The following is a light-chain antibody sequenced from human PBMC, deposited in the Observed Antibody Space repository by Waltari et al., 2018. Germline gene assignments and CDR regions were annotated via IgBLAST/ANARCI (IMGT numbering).Light chain of an antibody. CDR3: CSYAGSGTFVV. CDR1: SSDVGSNNL. J-gene: IGLJ2*01. V-gene: IGLV2-23*03. Sequence: QSALTQPASVSGSPGPSITIPCTGTSSDVGSNNLVSWYQQHPGQAPKVVIYEGSERPSGISNRFSGSKSGITASLTISGLQPEDEADYYCCSYAGSGTFVVFGGGTKLTVL. CDR2: EGS.